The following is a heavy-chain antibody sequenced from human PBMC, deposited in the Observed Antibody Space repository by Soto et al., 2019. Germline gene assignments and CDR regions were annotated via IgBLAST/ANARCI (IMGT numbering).Heavy chain of an antibody. V-gene: IGHV3-66*01. Sequence: EVQLQESGGGLVQPGGSLRLSCAASGFTVSSNYMSWVRQAPGKGLEWVSVINTGGNAYYADSVKGRFTISRDNSKNTFYLQMNSLRAEETAVYYCARVDYNSYRQLCYGMDVWGQGTTVTVSS. CDR1: GFTVSSNY. J-gene: IGHJ6*02. CDR3: ARVDYNSYRQLCYGMDV. D-gene: IGHD4-4*01. CDR2: INTGGNA.